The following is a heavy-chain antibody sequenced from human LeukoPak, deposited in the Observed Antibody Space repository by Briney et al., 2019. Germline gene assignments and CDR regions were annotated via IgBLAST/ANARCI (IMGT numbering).Heavy chain of an antibody. V-gene: IGHV4-61*05. J-gene: IGHJ6*03. CDR2: IYYSGYT. Sequence: SETLSLTCTVSGGSISSSSYYWGWIRQPPGKGLEWIGYIYYSGYTNYNPSLKSRVTISVDTSKNQFSLKLSSVTAADTAVYYCARTTMVRGTSYMDVWGKGTTVTISS. D-gene: IGHD3-10*01. CDR3: ARTTMVRGTSYMDV. CDR1: GGSISSSSYY.